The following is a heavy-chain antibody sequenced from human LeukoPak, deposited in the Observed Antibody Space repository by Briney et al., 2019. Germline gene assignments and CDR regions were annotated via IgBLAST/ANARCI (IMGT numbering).Heavy chain of an antibody. CDR3: ATYYLDSSGYLIDAFDI. CDR2: FNPEDGET. CDR1: GYTLTELS. Sequence: ASVKVSCKVSGYTLTELSMHWVRQAPGKGLEWMGGFNPEDGETIYAQKFQGRVTMTEDTSTDTAYMELSSLRSEDTAVYYCATYYLDSSGYLIDAFDIWGQGTMVTVSS. J-gene: IGHJ3*02. V-gene: IGHV1-24*01. D-gene: IGHD3-22*01.